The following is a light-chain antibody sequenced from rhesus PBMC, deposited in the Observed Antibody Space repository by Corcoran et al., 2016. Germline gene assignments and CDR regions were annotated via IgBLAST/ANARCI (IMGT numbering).Light chain of an antibody. V-gene: IGKV3-53*01. CDR2: VAS. J-gene: IGKJ2*01. Sequence: QVILTQSPATLSLSPGERATLSCRASQSVSSYLAWYQQKPGQAPRLLIYVASSRATGIPNRFRGRGSGTEFTLTTGGLEPEDLAVYYCQKYSSSPYNFGQGTKVEIK. CDR1: QSVSSY. CDR3: QKYSSSPYN.